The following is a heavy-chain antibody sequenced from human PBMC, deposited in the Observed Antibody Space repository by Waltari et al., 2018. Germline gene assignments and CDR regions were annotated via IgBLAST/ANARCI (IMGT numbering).Heavy chain of an antibody. CDR1: GYTLTELS. D-gene: IGHD3-22*01. Sequence: QVQLVQSGAEVKKPGASVKVSCKVSGYTLTELSMHWVRQAPGKGLEGRGGCDPEDGETIYAQKFQGRGTMTEDTSTDTAYMELSSLRSEDTAVDYCATLVTKWLGAWGGWFDPWGQGTLVTVSS. V-gene: IGHV1-24*01. J-gene: IGHJ5*02. CDR3: ATLVTKWLGAWGGWFDP. CDR2: CDPEDGET.